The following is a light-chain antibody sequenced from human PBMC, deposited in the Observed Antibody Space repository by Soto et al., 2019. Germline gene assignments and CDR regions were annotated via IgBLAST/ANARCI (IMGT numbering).Light chain of an antibody. V-gene: IGKV1-5*03. J-gene: IGKJ1*01. CDR3: QQYINWPS. CDR1: ENVNGH. Sequence: SQMTQSRNTLSASVGLSMAATCRASENVNGHLAWYQQKPGKAPKLLIYEASILESGVPSRFSGAGFGTEFTLAINGLLPEDFVTYYCQQYINWPSFGQGTKVDIK. CDR2: EAS.